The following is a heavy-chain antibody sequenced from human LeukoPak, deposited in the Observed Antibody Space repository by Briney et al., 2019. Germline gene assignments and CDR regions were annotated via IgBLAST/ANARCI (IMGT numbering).Heavy chain of an antibody. CDR2: INPNDGAT. D-gene: IGHD3-16*01. J-gene: IGHJ6*03. Sequence: ASVKVSCKASGYTFTMYYIHWVRQAPGQGLEWMGMINPNDGATTYTQRFQGRVTMTRDMSTTTVYMDLRSLGSQDTAVYVCAREQRGGLSGSLGGLFASYHTYYYMDVWGRGTTVTVSS. V-gene: IGHV1-46*01. CDR1: GYTFTMYY. CDR3: AREQRGGLSGSLGGLFASYHTYYYMDV.